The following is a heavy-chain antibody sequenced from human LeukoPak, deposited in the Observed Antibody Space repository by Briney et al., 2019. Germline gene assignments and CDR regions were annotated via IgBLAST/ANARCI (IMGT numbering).Heavy chain of an antibody. CDR1: GGTFTSYA. CDR2: IIPISGTT. CDR3: ARKMRLGGNWFDP. J-gene: IGHJ5*02. V-gene: IGHV1-69*06. D-gene: IGHD1-26*01. Sequence: SVKVSCKTSGGTFTSYAITWVRQAPGQGLEWMGKIIPISGTTNYAQKFQGRVTFTADKSTSTAYMESSSLRSEDTALYYCARKMRLGGNWFDPWGQGTLVTVSS.